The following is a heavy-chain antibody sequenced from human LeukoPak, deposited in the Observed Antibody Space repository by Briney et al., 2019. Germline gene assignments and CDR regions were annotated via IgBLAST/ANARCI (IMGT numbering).Heavy chain of an antibody. D-gene: IGHD4-11*01. CDR2: ISESAINT. CDR1: GFTFSTSA. J-gene: IGHJ6*03. V-gene: IGHV3-23*01. Sequence: GGSLRLSCAASGFTFSTSAMTWVRQAPGKGLEWVSYISESAINTYYADSVKGRFTISRDNSKNTLHLQMTSLRADDTAVYYCAKYITVTTNSYYYYMDVWGKGTTVTVSS. CDR3: AKYITVTTNSYYYYMDV.